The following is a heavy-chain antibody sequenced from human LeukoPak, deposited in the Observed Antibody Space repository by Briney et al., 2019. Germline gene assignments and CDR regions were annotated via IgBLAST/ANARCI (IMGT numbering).Heavy chain of an antibody. V-gene: IGHV4-59*08. D-gene: IGHD5-24*01. CDR2: IYYSRSP. CDR1: TGALRSYY. CDR3: ASQRRDGYHDAFDI. Sequence: SETLSLSCTGSTGALRSYYWSWLQQPPGKGLQWIGYIYYSRSPNYNPSLQSRVTISVDTSKNQFSLKLGSVTAADTAVYYCASQRRDGYHDAFDIWGQGTMVTVSS. J-gene: IGHJ3*02.